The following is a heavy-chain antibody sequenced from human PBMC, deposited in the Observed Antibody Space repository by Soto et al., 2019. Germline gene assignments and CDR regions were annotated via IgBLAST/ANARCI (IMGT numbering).Heavy chain of an antibody. Sequence: ETLSLTCAVYGGSFSGYYWSWIRQPPGKGLEWIGEINHSGSTNYNPSLKSRVTISVDTSKNQFSLKLSSVTAADTAVYYCARGKYYDFWSGYYTGSRQTYYYYGMDVWGQGTTVTVSS. J-gene: IGHJ6*02. CDR3: ARGKYYDFWSGYYTGSRQTYYYYGMDV. V-gene: IGHV4-34*01. CDR2: INHSGST. CDR1: GGSFSGYY. D-gene: IGHD3-3*01.